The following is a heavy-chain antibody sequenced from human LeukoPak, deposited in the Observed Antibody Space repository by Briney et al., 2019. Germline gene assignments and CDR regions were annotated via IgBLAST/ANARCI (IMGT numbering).Heavy chain of an antibody. V-gene: IGHV3-23*01. CDR2: ISGSAGSA. Sequence: SGESLRLSCAASGFTFSNIAMTWVRQAPGKGLEWVSSISGSAGSAYYADSVKGRFSISRDNSKNTLYLQMNSLRAEDTAVYYCAKLGAGGYNLAYWGQGTLVTVSS. CDR1: GFTFSNIA. J-gene: IGHJ4*02. D-gene: IGHD5-24*01. CDR3: AKLGAGGYNLAY.